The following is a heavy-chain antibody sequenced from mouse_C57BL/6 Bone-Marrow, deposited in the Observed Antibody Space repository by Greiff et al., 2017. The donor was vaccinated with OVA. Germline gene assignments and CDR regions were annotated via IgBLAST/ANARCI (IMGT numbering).Heavy chain of an antibody. CDR1: GYSITSGYY. Sequence: EVQLQQSGPGLVKPSQSLSLTCSVTGYSITSGYYWNWIRQFPGNKLEWMGYISYDGSNNYNPSLKNRISITRDTSKNQFFLKLNSVTTEDTATYYCARDWGLRGGRDYWGQGTSVTVSS. CDR2: ISYDGSN. CDR3: ARDWGLRGGRDY. V-gene: IGHV3-6*01. D-gene: IGHD2-4*01. J-gene: IGHJ4*01.